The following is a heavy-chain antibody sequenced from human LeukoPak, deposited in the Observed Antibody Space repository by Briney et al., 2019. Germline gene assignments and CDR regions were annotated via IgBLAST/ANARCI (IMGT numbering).Heavy chain of an antibody. CDR2: IGTAGDT. CDR1: GFTFSGYD. CDR3: ARDIENASGREGEPDVFDI. Sequence: QPGRSLRLSCTVSGFTFSGYDIHWVSQVAGKGQEWGSGIGTAGDTYYSGSVKGRFTISREKAYNSFYLQMNCLRAEDTAVYYCARDIENASGREGEPDVFDIWGQGTMVTVSS. J-gene: IGHJ3*02. V-gene: IGHV3-13*04. D-gene: IGHD3-10*01.